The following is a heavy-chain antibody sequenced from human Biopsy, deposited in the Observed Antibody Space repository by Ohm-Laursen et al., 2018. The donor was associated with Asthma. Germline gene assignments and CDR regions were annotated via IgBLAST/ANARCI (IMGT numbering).Heavy chain of an antibody. CDR2: ITGDGSQK. CDR3: ARDAPTGGYIDY. J-gene: IGHJ4*02. V-gene: IGHV3-7*01. D-gene: IGHD7-27*01. Sequence: GSLRLSCAASGFTFGNFWMSWGRQTPGKGLEWVATITGDGSQKFYVDSVTGRFTISRDNSKNPLYLQMNSLRAEDTAVYYCARDAPTGGYIDYWGLGTLVTVSS. CDR1: GFTFGNFW.